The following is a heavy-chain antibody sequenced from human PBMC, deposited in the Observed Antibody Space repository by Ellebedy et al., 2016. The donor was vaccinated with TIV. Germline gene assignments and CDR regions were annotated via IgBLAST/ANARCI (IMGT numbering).Heavy chain of an antibody. Sequence: GESLKISCAASGFTFSSYAMHWVRQAPGKGLEWVAVISYDGSNKYYADSVKGRFTISRDNSKNTLYLQMNSLRAEDTAVYYCAREGGYNWFDPWGQGTLVTVSS. J-gene: IGHJ5*02. CDR3: AREGGYNWFDP. V-gene: IGHV3-30-3*01. CDR1: GFTFSSYA. CDR2: ISYDGSNK.